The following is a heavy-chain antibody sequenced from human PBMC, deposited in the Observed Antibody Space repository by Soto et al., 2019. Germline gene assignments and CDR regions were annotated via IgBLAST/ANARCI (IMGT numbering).Heavy chain of an antibody. CDR3: ATMNGYFEY. J-gene: IGHJ4*02. D-gene: IGHD3-22*01. CDR2: ITATGDRT. V-gene: IGHV3-23*01. CDR1: GFMFSSYS. Sequence: GKALRLSCADAGFMFSSYSMSWVRQTPGKGLEWVAAITATGDRTYYADSVTGRFTISRDNSKKTHYLQMTSLRAEDTAMYYCATMNGYFEYWGQGTPVTGSS.